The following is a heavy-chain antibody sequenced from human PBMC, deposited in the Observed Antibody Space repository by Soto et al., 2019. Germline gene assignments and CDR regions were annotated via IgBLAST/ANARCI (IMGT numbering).Heavy chain of an antibody. D-gene: IGHD2-2*01. CDR3: AKGCSSTSCYRNY. Sequence: EVQLLESGGGLVQPGGSLRLSCAASGFTFSSYAMSWVRQAPGKGLEWVSAISGSGGSTYYADSVKGRFTISRDNSKNTLYLQMKSLRAEDTAVYYCAKGCSSTSCYRNYWGQGTLVTVSS. CDR2: ISGSGGST. CDR1: GFTFSSYA. J-gene: IGHJ4*02. V-gene: IGHV3-23*01.